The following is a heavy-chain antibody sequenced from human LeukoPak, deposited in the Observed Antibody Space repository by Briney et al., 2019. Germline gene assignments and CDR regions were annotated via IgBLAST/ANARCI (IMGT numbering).Heavy chain of an antibody. J-gene: IGHJ4*02. CDR2: IIPIFGTA. Sequence: SVKVSCKASGGTFSSYAISWVRQAPGQGLEWMGGIIPIFGTANYAQKFQGRVTITADESTSTAYMELSSLRSEDTAVYYCAREALGYYDSSGSYYFNYWGQGTLVTVSS. CDR3: AREALGYYDSSGSYYFNY. D-gene: IGHD3-22*01. CDR1: GGTFSSYA. V-gene: IGHV1-69*13.